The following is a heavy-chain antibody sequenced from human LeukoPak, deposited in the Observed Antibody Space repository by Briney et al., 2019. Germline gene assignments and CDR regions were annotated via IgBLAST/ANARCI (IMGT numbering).Heavy chain of an antibody. J-gene: IGHJ6*03. D-gene: IGHD3-16*01. V-gene: IGHV3-23*01. CDR2: FIGCVRST. CDR1: GVTFSRYA. CDR3: AKDGGGYYYYMDV. Sequence: GGALRLSCAASGVTFSRYAMSWGRQAPGKGVEGGSSFIGCVRSTYYADSVKGLFTISRDNSKNTLYLQMNSLRAEDTAVYYCAKDGGGYYYYMDVWGKGTTVTVSS.